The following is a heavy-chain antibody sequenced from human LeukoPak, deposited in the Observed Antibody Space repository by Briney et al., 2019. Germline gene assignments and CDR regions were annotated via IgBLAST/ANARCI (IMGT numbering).Heavy chain of an antibody. J-gene: IGHJ3*02. CDR3: ARSEKGYDHLDAFDI. CDR2: TSYAESPT. V-gene: IGHV3-30*14. CDR1: GFAFSSYA. D-gene: IGHD5-12*01. Sequence: GRSLRLSCAPSGFAFSSYAMHWVRQAPHKALESVAVTSYAESPTSYADPVEGRCTSSRDNSKNTLYLQMNSLRAEDTAVYYCARSEKGYDHLDAFDIWGQGTMVTVSS.